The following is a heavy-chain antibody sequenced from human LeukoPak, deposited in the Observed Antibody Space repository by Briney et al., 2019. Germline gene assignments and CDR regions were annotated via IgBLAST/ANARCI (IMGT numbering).Heavy chain of an antibody. CDR3: ARNLLGYSYGFSYYYMDV. CDR1: GGTFSSYA. J-gene: IGHJ6*03. V-gene: IGHV1-69*13. Sequence: SVKVSCKASGGTFSSYAISWVRQAPGQGLERMGGIIPIFGTANYAQKFQGRVTITADESTSTAYMELSSLRSEDTAVYYCARNLLGYSYGFSYYYMDVWGKGTTVTVSS. D-gene: IGHD5-18*01. CDR2: IIPIFGTA.